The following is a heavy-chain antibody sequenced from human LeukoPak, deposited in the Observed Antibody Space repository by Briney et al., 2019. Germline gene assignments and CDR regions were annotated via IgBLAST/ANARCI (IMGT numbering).Heavy chain of an antibody. V-gene: IGHV4-39*01. CDR1: GGSISRSTYY. CDR3: ARYESQGPFDI. CDR2: IHYSGST. Sequence: EPSETLSLTCTVSGGSISRSTYYWGWIRQPPGKGLEWIGSIHYSGSTYYNPSLKSRVTTSVDTSKNQFSLKLNSVTASDTAVYYCARYESQGPFDIWGQGTRVTVSS. D-gene: IGHD3-3*01. J-gene: IGHJ3*02.